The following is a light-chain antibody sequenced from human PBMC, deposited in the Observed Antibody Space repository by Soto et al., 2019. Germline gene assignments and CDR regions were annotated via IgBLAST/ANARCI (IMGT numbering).Light chain of an antibody. Sequence: DIQMTQSPSTLSASVGDRVTITCRASQSIDTWLAWYQQKPGKAPKLLIYRASSLESGVPSRFSGSGSGTEFTLTISCLQPDDFSTYYCQRYATYSGTFGPGTKVDIK. CDR2: RAS. CDR3: QRYATYSGT. V-gene: IGKV1-5*03. CDR1: QSIDTW. J-gene: IGKJ3*01.